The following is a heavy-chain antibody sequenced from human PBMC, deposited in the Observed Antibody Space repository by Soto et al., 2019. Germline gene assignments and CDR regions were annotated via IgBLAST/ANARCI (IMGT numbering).Heavy chain of an antibody. CDR2: IGTGHDT. D-gene: IGHD4-17*01. CDR3: AREIVDTVTTAWFLDL. J-gene: IGHJ2*01. V-gene: IGHV3-13*01. Sequence: VGSLRLSCAASGFTFSGSDMHWVRQVAGKGLEWVSAIGTGHDTYYPGSVKGRFTISRENAKNSLYLQMNSLRAEDTAVYFCAREIVDTVTTAWFLDLWGRGTLVTVSS. CDR1: GFTFSGSD.